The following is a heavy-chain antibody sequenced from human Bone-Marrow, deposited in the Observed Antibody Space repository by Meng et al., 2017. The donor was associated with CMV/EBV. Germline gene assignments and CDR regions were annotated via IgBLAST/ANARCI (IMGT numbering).Heavy chain of an antibody. V-gene: IGHV4-31*02. J-gene: IGHJ4*02. CDR3: AGTISTNCCTFDY. CDR2: IYYSGTT. D-gene: IGHD2-2*01. CDR1: VGSISSSGHY. Sequence: VSVGSISSSGHYWTWLRQHPGKSLEWIGYIYYSGTTYYNPSLQSRLSMSVDTSENQFSLNLNSVTAADTAIYYCAGTISTNCCTFDYWGQGILVTVSS.